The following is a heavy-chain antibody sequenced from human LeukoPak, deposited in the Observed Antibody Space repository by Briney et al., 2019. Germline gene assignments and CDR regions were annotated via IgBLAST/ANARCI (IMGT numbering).Heavy chain of an antibody. CDR1: GGSISSGDYY. V-gene: IGHV4-30-4*08. CDR3: AREGGFYCSSTSCYGLDY. D-gene: IGHD2-2*01. Sequence: SETLSLTCTVSGGSISSGDYYWSWTRQPPGKGLEWIGYIYYSGSTYYNPSLKSRVTISVDTSKNQFSLKLSSVTAADTAVYYCAREGGFYCSSTSCYGLDYWGQGTLVTVSS. J-gene: IGHJ4*02. CDR2: IYYSGST.